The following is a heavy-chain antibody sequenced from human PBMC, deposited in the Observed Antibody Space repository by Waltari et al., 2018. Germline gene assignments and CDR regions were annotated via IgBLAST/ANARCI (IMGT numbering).Heavy chain of an antibody. V-gene: IGHV3-30*03. CDR3: ASCSGGNCHYYGMDV. D-gene: IGHD2-15*01. J-gene: IGHJ6*02. CDR2: ISYDGSNK. CDR1: GFTFRRSG. Sequence: QVQLVESGGGVVQPGRSLRLSCAASGFTFRRSGLHWVRQAPGRGLEWVAVISYDGSNKYYADSVKGRFTISRDNSKNTVYLQMNSLRAEDTAVYYCASCSGGNCHYYGMDVWGQGTTVTVSS.